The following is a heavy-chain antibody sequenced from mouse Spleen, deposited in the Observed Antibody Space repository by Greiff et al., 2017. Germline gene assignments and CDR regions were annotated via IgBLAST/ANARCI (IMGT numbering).Heavy chain of an antibody. J-gene: IGHJ1*01. Sequence: EVKLMESGAELVRPGALVKLSCKASGFNIKDYYMHWVKQRPEQGLEWIGWIDPENGNTIYDPKFQGKASITADTSSNTAYLQLSSLTSEDTAVYYCARRALDYGSSYGYFDVWGAGTTVTVSS. V-gene: IGHV14-1*02. CDR2: IDPENGNT. D-gene: IGHD1-1*01. CDR3: ARRALDYGSSYGYFDV. CDR1: GFNIKDYY.